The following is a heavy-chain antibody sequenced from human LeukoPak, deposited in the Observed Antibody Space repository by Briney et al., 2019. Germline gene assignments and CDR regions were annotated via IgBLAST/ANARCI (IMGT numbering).Heavy chain of an antibody. J-gene: IGHJ4*02. CDR2: IKQDGSEK. CDR1: GFTFSSYR. D-gene: IGHD3-3*01. V-gene: IGHV3-7*01. CDR3: ATRWSGFDH. Sequence: QPGGSLRLSCAASGFTFSSYRMSSVRQAPGKGLEWVANIKQDGSEKYYVDSVKGRFTISRDNAKNSLYLQMNSLRAEDTAVYYCATRWSGFDHWGQGTLVTVSS.